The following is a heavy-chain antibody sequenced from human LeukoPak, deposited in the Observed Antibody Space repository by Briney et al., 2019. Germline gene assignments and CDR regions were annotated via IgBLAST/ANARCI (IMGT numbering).Heavy chain of an antibody. V-gene: IGHV3-33*01. J-gene: IGHJ6*02. Sequence: PGGSLRLSCAASGLTFSSYGMHWVRQAPGKGLEWVAVIWYDGSNKYYADSVKGRFTISRDNSKNTLYLQMNSLRAEDTAVYYCARDGPMVRGVIDYYYYGMDVWGQGTTVTVSS. CDR1: GLTFSSYG. CDR2: IWYDGSNK. CDR3: ARDGPMVRGVIDYYYYGMDV. D-gene: IGHD3-10*01.